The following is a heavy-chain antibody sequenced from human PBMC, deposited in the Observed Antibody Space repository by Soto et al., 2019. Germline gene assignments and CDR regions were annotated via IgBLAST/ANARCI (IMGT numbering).Heavy chain of an antibody. CDR2: IYYSGST. CDR3: VKDHGTAMIRGGLDS. V-gene: IGHV4-59*01. Sequence: SETLSLTCTVSGGSISSYYWSWIRQPPGKGLEWIGYIYYSGSTNYNPSLKSRVTISRDNSKNTLYLQMSSLRPEDTAVYYCVKDHGTAMIRGGLDSWGQGALVTVSS. J-gene: IGHJ4*02. CDR1: GGSISSYY. D-gene: IGHD3-10*01.